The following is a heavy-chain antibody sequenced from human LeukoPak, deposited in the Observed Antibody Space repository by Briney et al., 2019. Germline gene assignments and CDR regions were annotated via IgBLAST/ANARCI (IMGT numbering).Heavy chain of an antibody. CDR1: GFTFRTYE. D-gene: IGHD3-22*01. CDR2: ISSSGTTI. V-gene: IGHV3-48*03. Sequence: GGSLRLSCAASGFTFRTYEMSWVRQAPEKRLEWVSSISSSGTTIHYADSMKGRFTISRDDAKNSLYLQMMSLRAEDTAVYYCARKRYYSDASGYYDWLDPWGQGTLVTVSS. J-gene: IGHJ5*02. CDR3: ARKRYYSDASGYYDWLDP.